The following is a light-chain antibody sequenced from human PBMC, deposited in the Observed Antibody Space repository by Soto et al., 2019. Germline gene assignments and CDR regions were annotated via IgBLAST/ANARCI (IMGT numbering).Light chain of an antibody. J-gene: IGKJ4*01. Sequence: DIQMTQSPSSLSASVGDGVTITCRASQSVSSHLNWYQQRPGKAPRLLIYAASILQSGVPSRFNGSGSGPNFTLTISSLQPDDFATYYCQQTYSTPLTSGGGTKVEIK. V-gene: IGKV1-39*01. CDR1: QSVSSH. CDR2: AAS. CDR3: QQTYSTPLT.